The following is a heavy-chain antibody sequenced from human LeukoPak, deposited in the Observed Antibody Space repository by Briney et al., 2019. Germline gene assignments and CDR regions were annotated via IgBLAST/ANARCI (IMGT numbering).Heavy chain of an antibody. V-gene: IGHV1-18*01. D-gene: IGHD3-3*01. CDR3: ARDSEQYYDFWSGYSV. CDR1: GYTFTSYG. CDR2: ISAYNGNT. J-gene: IGHJ4*02. Sequence: ASVKVSCKASGYTFTSYGISWMRQAPGQGLEWMGWISAYNGNTNYAQKLQGRVSMATDTSTSTAYMELRSLRSDDTAVYYCARDSEQYYDFWSGYSVWGQGTLVTVSS.